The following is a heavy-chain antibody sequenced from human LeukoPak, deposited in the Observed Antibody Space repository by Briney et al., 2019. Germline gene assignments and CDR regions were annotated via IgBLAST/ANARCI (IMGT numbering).Heavy chain of an antibody. V-gene: IGHV1-18*01. Sequence: ASVKVSCKASGYTFTSYGISWVRQAPGQGLEWMGWISAYNGNTNYAQKLQGRVTMTTDTSTSTAYMELRSLRSDDTAVYYCAGLPRGDVSSSHYYYYYMDVWGKGTTVTVSS. J-gene: IGHJ6*03. CDR3: AGLPRGDVSSSHYYYYYMDV. D-gene: IGHD6-6*01. CDR2: ISAYNGNT. CDR1: GYTFTSYG.